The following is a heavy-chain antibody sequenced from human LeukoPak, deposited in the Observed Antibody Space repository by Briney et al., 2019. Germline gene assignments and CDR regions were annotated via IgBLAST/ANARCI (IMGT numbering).Heavy chain of an antibody. CDR3: AREGDYYDSRDAFDI. CDR2: ISYDGSNK. V-gene: IGHV3-30-3*01. J-gene: IGHJ3*02. D-gene: IGHD3-22*01. Sequence: GGSLRLSCAASGFTFSSYAMHWVRQAPGKGLEWVAVISYDGSNKYYADSVKGRFTISRDNSKNTLYLQMNSLRAEDTAVYYCAREGDYYDSRDAFDIWGQGTMVTVSS. CDR1: GFTFSSYA.